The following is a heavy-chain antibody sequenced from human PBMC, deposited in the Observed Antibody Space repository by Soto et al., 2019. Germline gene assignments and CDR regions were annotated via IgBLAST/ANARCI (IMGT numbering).Heavy chain of an antibody. CDR3: AKDLVKTISCPAD. CDR1: GFNFSSYG. D-gene: IGHD3-3*02. V-gene: IGHV3-30*18. J-gene: IGHJ4*02. Sequence: HVQLVESGGGVVQHGRSLRLSCAGSGFNFSSYGIYWVRQAPDKRMELVAVISYDGSHNSSADSVKGRFAISRDNYKITMFLQTNSLRVEDTSVYYCAKDLVKTISCPADWGQGTLVTVSS. CDR2: ISYDGSHN.